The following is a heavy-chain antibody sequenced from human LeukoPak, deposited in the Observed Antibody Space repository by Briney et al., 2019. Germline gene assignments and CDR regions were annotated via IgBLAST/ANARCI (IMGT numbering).Heavy chain of an antibody. D-gene: IGHD3-22*01. CDR1: GFTFSSYG. J-gene: IGHJ3*02. Sequence: GGSLRLSCAASGFTFSSYGMTWVRQAPGKGLEWVSAISGSGVNTYYADSVKGRFTISRDNSKNTLYLQMNSLRAEDTAVYYCAKCYYDSSDYYFGAFDIWGQGTMVTV. V-gene: IGHV3-23*01. CDR2: ISGSGVNT. CDR3: AKCYYDSSDYYFGAFDI.